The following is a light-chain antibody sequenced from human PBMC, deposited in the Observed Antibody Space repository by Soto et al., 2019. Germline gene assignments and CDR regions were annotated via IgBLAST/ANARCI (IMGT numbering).Light chain of an antibody. J-gene: IGKJ2*01. Sequence: DIQMTQFPSTLSASVGDRVTITCRASQTTNTWLAWYQQKPGTAPKLLIYDASSLEGGVPSRFSGSGSGTEFTLSISSLQPDDLATYDCQQYISYPYTFGQGTKVEIK. CDR2: DAS. CDR3: QQYISYPYT. CDR1: QTTNTW. V-gene: IGKV1-5*01.